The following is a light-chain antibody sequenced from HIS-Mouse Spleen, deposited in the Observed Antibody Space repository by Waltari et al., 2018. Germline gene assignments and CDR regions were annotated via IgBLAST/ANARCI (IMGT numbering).Light chain of an antibody. CDR1: QGLSRY. CDR3: QQSYSTPMYT. Sequence: DIQLTKSPSFLSASVGDRVTITCLASQGLSRYLNWSQQKPGKPPKLLIYAASSLQSGVPSRFSGSGSATDFTLTISSLQPEDFATYYCQQSYSTPMYTFGQGTKLEIK. J-gene: IGKJ2*01. V-gene: IGKV1-39*01. CDR2: AAS.